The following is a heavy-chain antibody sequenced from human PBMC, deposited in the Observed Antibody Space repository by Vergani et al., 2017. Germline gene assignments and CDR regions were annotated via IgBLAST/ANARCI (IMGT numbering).Heavy chain of an antibody. CDR3: AKDYCSSTSCYVRSAFDI. V-gene: IGHV3-30*02. Sequence: VQLVESGGGLVQPGGSLRLSCAASGFTFSSYGMHWVRQAPGKGLEWVAFIRYDGSNKYYADSVKGRFTISRDNSKNTLYLQMNSLRAEDTAVYYCAKDYCSSTSCYVRSAFDIWGQGTMVTVSS. CDR2: IRYDGSNK. J-gene: IGHJ3*02. D-gene: IGHD2-2*01. CDR1: GFTFSSYG.